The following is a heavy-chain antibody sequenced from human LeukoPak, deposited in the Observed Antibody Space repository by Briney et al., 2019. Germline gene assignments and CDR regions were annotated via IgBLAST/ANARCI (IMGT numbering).Heavy chain of an antibody. Sequence: SETLSLTCTVSGGSIGTYYWSWIRQPPGKRLEWIGYIYYSGSTNNNPSLKSRVTISVDTSKNQFSLNLSSVTAADTAVYYCARAQGSHYYYGLDVWGQGTTVTVSS. V-gene: IGHV4-59*01. CDR2: IYYSGST. CDR1: GGSIGTYY. J-gene: IGHJ6*02. CDR3: ARAQGSHYYYGLDV.